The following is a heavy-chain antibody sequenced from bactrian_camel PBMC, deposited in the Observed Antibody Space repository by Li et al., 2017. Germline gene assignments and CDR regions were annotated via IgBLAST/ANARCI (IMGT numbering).Heavy chain of an antibody. CDR1: GFTFSVHY. J-gene: IGHJ4*01. CDR3: ATDTHFSY. Sequence: GGGLVQPGGSLRLTCAASGFTFSVHYMSWVRQAPEKGLEWVSAITSSGDSTVYSDSVKGRFTASRDNAKNTVYLQVNSLKSEDTALYYCATDTHFSYWGQGTQVTVS. V-gene: IGHV3S40*01. CDR2: ITSSGDST.